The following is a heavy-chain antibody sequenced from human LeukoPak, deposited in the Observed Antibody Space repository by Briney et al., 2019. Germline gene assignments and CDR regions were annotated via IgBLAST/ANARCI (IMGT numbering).Heavy chain of an antibody. CDR3: AGGGDFDY. CDR2: ISRTTEYI. J-gene: IGHJ4*02. V-gene: IGHV3-21*01. D-gene: IGHD3-16*01. CDR1: GFIFDSYG. Sequence: GRSLRLSCGASGFIFDSYGMNWVRQAPGKGLEWVSSISRTTEYIHYADSVRGRFAISRDNAKNSVYLQMNSLRAEDTAVYFCAGGGDFDYWGQGILVTVSA.